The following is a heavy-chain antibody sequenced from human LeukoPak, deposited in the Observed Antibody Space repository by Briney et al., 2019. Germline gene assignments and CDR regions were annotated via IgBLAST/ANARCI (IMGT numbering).Heavy chain of an antibody. CDR1: GFAFNGYW. Sequence: PGGSLRLSCAASGFAFNGYWLHWVRQAPGKGLVWVSHINSDGRTTIYADSVKGRFTISRDNAKNTLYLQMSSLRAEDAAVYYCARDRGMGRLMDVWGQGTTVTVSS. V-gene: IGHV3-74*01. CDR2: INSDGRTT. D-gene: IGHD3-16*01. CDR3: ARDRGMGRLMDV. J-gene: IGHJ6*02.